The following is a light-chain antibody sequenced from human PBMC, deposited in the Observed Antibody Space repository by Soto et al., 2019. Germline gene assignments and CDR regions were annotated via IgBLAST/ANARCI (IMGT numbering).Light chain of an antibody. CDR1: QSVSNN. V-gene: IGKV3-15*01. J-gene: IGKJ1*01. Sequence: EVVMTQSPATLSVSPGERATLSCRASQSVSNNLAWYQQNPGQAPSLLIYGASTRATGIPARFSGSGSGTEFTLTIGSLQSEDFAVYYCQQYNNWWTFGQGTKVEIK. CDR2: GAS. CDR3: QQYNNWWT.